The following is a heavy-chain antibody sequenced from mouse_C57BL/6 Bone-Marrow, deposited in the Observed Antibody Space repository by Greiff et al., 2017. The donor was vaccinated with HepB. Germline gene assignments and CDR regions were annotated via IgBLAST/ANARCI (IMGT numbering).Heavy chain of an antibody. Sequence: VQLQQSGPELARPWASVKISCQAFYTFSRRVHFAIRDTNYWMQWVKQRPGQGLEWIGAIYPGNGDTSYNQKFKGKATLTADKSSSTAYTQLSSLTSEDSAVYYCAWMGIYYDYDGFASWGQGTLVTVSA. CDR2: GQGLEWIG. J-gene: IGHJ3*01. D-gene: IGHD2-4*01. CDR3: SEDSAVYYCAWMGIYYDYDGFAS. V-gene: IGHV1-87*01. CDR1: YTFSRRVH.